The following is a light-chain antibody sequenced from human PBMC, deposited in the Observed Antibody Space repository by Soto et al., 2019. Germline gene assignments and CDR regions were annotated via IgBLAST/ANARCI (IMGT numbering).Light chain of an antibody. V-gene: IGKV3-20*01. CDR3: RHYGVSPFS. CDR1: HSVTTSY. Sequence: IVSMQSPGALILSPRERATLCXRASHSVTTSYLAWYQPQPXQTPXLXXYGASSRDRGIQDRFSGSGSRTAFTFTISRWEREGLAWYYFRHYGVSPFSFGPGTKVDL. J-gene: IGKJ3*01. CDR2: GAS.